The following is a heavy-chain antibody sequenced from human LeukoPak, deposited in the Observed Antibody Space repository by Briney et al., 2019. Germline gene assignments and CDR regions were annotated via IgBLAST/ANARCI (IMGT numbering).Heavy chain of an antibody. CDR3: AIYYDSSGHYGAFDY. J-gene: IGHJ4*02. V-gene: IGHV4-4*07. D-gene: IGHD3-22*01. CDR1: GGSISSYY. CDR2: IYTSGST. Sequence: SETLSLTCTVSGGSISSYYWSWIRQPAGKGLEWIGRIYTSGSTNYNPSLKSRVTMSVDTSKNQFSLKLSSVTAADTAVYYCAIYYDSSGHYGAFDYWGRGNMVTVSS.